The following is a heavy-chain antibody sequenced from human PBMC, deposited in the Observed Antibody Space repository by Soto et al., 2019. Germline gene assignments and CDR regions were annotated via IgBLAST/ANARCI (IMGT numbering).Heavy chain of an antibody. CDR2: ISVDNGNR. CDR1: GFSFSSYG. V-gene: IGHV1-18*04. J-gene: IGHJ4*02. CDR3: ARGYWENTFDY. Sequence: QVQMVQSGAEVKKPGASVRVSCKASGFSFSSYGIGWVRQAPGQGLEWMGWISVDNGNRKYAQKIQGRVTMNTDTSTSTAYMDLRSLRSDDTAVYYCARGYWENTFDYWGQGTLVIVSP. D-gene: IGHD1-26*01.